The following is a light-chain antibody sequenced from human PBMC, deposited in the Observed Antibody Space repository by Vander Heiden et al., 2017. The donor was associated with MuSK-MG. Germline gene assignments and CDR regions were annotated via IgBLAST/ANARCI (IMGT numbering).Light chain of an antibody. CDR2: GAS. J-gene: IGKJ2*01. CDR1: QSVSSSY. CDR3: QQYGSTPPET. V-gene: IGKV3-20*01. Sequence: VLTLSPGTLSLSPGERATLSCRPSQSVSSSYLAWYQQKPGQAPRLLIYGASSRATGSPDRCSGSGSGTDFTLTISRLEPEDVVVYYCQQYGSTPPETFGQGTKLEIK.